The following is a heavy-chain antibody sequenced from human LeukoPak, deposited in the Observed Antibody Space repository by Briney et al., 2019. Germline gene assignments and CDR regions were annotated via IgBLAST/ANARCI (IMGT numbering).Heavy chain of an antibody. CDR1: GFTISSYS. D-gene: IGHD3-22*01. CDR2: ISSSSSYI. CDR3: ARGGSNYYDSSGYYSFVY. V-gene: IGHV3-21*01. Sequence: GGSQRLSCAASGFTISSYSMNWVRQAPGKGLEWVSSISSSSSYIYYADSVKGRFTISRDNAKNSLYLQMNRLRAEDTAVYYCARGGSNYYDSSGYYSFVYWGQGTLVAVSS. J-gene: IGHJ4*02.